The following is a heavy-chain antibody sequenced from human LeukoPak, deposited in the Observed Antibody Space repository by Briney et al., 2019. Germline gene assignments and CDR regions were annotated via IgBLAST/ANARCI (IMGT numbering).Heavy chain of an antibody. CDR3: ARDSAAAGTASGMDV. CDR2: IYYSGST. J-gene: IGHJ6*02. D-gene: IGHD6-13*01. Sequence: ETLSLTCTVSGGSISSSSYYWGWIRQPPGKGLEWIGSIYYSGSTYYNPSLKSRVTISIDTSKNQFSLKLSSMTAADTAVYYCARDSAAAGTASGMDVWGQGTTVTVSS. V-gene: IGHV4-39*07. CDR1: GGSISSSSYY.